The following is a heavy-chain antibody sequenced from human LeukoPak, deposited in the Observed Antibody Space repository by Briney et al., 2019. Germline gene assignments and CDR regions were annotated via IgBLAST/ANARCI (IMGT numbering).Heavy chain of an antibody. CDR1: GFTFSSYA. CDR2: ISSSGSTI. Sequence: GGSLRLSCAASGFTFSSYAMHWVRQAPGKGLEWVSYISSSGSTIYYADSVKGRFTISRDNAKNSLYLQMNSLRAEDTAVYYCARAVKYQLPPSDIWGQGTMVTVSS. CDR3: ARAVKYQLPPSDI. V-gene: IGHV3-48*04. J-gene: IGHJ3*02. D-gene: IGHD2-2*01.